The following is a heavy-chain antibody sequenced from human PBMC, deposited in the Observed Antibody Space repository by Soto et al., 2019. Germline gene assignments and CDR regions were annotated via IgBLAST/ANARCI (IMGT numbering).Heavy chain of an antibody. D-gene: IGHD2-21*01. CDR1: GFTFGSHG. CDR3: AKDLRTTISDYGMDV. CDR2: ISYDETNE. V-gene: IGHV3-30*18. J-gene: IGHJ6*02. Sequence: QVQLVESGGGLVQPGGSLRLTCVASGFTFGSHGMHWVRQAPGKGLEWVAVISYDETNEYYVDSVKGRFTISRDNSKSTLYLQMNRLRPEDTAVYKCAKDLRTTISDYGMDVWGQGTTLTVSS.